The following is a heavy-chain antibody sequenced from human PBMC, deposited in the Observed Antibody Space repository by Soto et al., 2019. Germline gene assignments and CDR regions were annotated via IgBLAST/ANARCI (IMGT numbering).Heavy chain of an antibody. J-gene: IGHJ4*02. CDR1: GGSISRGGDS. D-gene: IGHD2-15*01. Sequence: QLQLQESGPGLVKPSQTLFLTCTVSGGSISRGGDSWSWIRQPSGKGLEWIGYLYYSGSTNYNPSLKSRVTMSVDRPQNQFSLKLRSVTAADTAVYYCARWTYNYFDDWGQGTLVTVSS. CDR3: ARWTYNYFDD. V-gene: IGHV4-30-2*01. CDR2: LYYSGST.